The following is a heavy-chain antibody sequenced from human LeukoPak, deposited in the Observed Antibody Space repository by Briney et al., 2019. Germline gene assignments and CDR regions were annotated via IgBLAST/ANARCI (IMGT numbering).Heavy chain of an antibody. CDR1: GFTFSSYA. CDR2: ISYDGSNK. V-gene: IGHV3-30-3*01. Sequence: GGSLRLSCAASGFTFSSYAMHWVRQAPGKGLEWVAVISYDGSNKYYADSVKGRFTISRDNSKNTLYLQMNSLRAEDTAVYYCAVVVAATGNDYWGQGTLVTVSS. J-gene: IGHJ4*02. CDR3: AVVVAATGNDY. D-gene: IGHD2-15*01.